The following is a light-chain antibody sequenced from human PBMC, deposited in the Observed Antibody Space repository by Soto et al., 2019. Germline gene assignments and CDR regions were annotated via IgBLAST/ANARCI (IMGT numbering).Light chain of an antibody. CDR2: GNN. Sequence: QSVLTQPPSVSGAPGQRVTISCTGSSSNIGAGYDVHWYQQLPGTAPKLLIYGNNNRPSGVPDRFSGSKSGTSASLAITGLQAEDEADYYCQSYDSSLSGHYVFGTGTQLTVL. J-gene: IGLJ1*01. V-gene: IGLV1-40*01. CDR1: SSNIGAGYD. CDR3: QSYDSSLSGHYV.